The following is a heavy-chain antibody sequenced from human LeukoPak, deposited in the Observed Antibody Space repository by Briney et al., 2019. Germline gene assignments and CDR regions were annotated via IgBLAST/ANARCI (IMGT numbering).Heavy chain of an antibody. CDR1: GGSFSSTTYY. D-gene: IGHD3-22*01. J-gene: IGHJ1*01. V-gene: IGHV4-39*01. CDR2: IYYSGRT. Sequence: SETLSLTCTVSGGSFSSTTYYWGWIRQPPGKGLQWIGTIYYSGRTYYSPSLKSRVTMSVDTSNNQFSLNLRSVTAADTAVYYCARRRYYDGSGYLEWGQGTLLSVSS. CDR3: ARRRYYDGSGYLE.